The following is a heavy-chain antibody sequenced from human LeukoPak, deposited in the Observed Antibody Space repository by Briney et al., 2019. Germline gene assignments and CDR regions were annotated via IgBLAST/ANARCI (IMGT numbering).Heavy chain of an antibody. CDR1: GFSVTSKY. D-gene: IGHD3-10*01. CDR2: VESGGDT. CDR3: ARVGSYYDMDV. Sequence: GGSLRLSCAASGFSVTSKYINWVRQAPGKGLEWVLVVESGGDTSYANSVKGRFTVSRDIFQNTLYLQMNNLRAEDTAVYYCARVGSYYDMDVWGQGTTVTVSS. J-gene: IGHJ6*02. V-gene: IGHV3-53*01.